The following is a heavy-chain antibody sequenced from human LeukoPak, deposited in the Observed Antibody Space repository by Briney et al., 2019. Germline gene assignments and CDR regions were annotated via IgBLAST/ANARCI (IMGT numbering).Heavy chain of an antibody. J-gene: IGHJ4*02. CDR2: IYYSGST. V-gene: IGHV4-31*03. Sequence: SETLSLTCTVSGGSISSGGYYWSWIRQHPGKGLEWIGYIYYSGSTYYNPSLKGRVTISVDTSKNQFSLKLSSVTAADTAVYYCAVDILTVSDYWGQGTLVTVSS. CDR3: AVDILTVSDY. CDR1: GGSISSGGYY. D-gene: IGHD3-9*01.